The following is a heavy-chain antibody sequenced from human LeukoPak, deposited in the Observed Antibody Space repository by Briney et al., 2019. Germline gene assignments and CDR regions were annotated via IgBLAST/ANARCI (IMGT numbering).Heavy chain of an antibody. J-gene: IGHJ4*02. CDR3: ARDRGYSGYDLQY. CDR1: GFTFDIYS. V-gene: IGHV3-48*01. CDR2: ISSSSGTI. D-gene: IGHD5-12*01. Sequence: SGGSLRLSCAASGFTFDIYSMNWVRQAPGKGLEWLSYISSSSGTIHYADSLEGRFTISRDNAKNSLYLQMNSLRPEDTAVYYCARDRGYSGYDLQYWGQGTLVTVSS.